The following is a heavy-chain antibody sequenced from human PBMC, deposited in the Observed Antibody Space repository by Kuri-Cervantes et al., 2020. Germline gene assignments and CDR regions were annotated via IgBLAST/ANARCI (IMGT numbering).Heavy chain of an antibody. CDR2: IWYDGSNK. CDR1: GFTFSSYA. CDR3: ARTGGYSYGLLLDP. D-gene: IGHD5-18*01. Sequence: GGSLRLSCAASGFTFSSYAMHWVRQAPGKGLEWVAVIWYDGSNKYYADSVKGRFTISRDNSKNTLYLQMNSLRAEDTAVYYCARTGGYSYGLLLDPWGQGTLVTVSS. V-gene: IGHV3-33*08. J-gene: IGHJ5*02.